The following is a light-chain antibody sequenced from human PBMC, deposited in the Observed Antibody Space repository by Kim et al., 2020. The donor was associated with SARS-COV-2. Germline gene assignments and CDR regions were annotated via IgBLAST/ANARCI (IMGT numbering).Light chain of an antibody. CDR2: DVS. V-gene: IGLV2-14*01. J-gene: IGLJ1*01. CDR1: SSDVGGYNY. Sequence: QSALTQPASVSGSPGQSITISCTGTSSDVGGYNYVSWYQQHPGKAPKLMIYDVSKRPSGVSNSFSGSKSGNTASLTISGLQAEDEADYYCSSYTSSSTYVFGTGTKVTVL. CDR3: SSYTSSSTYV.